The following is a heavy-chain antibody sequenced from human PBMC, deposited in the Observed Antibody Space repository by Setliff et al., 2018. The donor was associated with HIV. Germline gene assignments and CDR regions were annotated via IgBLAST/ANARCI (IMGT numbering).Heavy chain of an antibody. J-gene: IGHJ4*02. Sequence: SETLSLTCAVYGGSFSGYYWTWIRQSPSGLEWIGEINHRGIANSSPSLKSRVTTSIDTSKNQFSLRLTSVTAADTALYHCARAQIAAPRPYEYWGRGTLVTSPQ. D-gene: IGHD6-6*01. CDR1: GGSFSGYY. CDR2: INHRGIA. CDR3: ARAQIAAPRPYEY. V-gene: IGHV4-34*01.